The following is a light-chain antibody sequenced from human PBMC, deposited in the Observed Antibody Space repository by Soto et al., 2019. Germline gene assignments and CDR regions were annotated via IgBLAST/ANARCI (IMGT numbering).Light chain of an antibody. Sequence: QSVLTQSPSASASLGASVKLTCTLSSGHSSYAIAWHQQQPEKGPRSLMKVNSDGSHSKGDGIPDRFSGSSSGAERYLTISILQSEDEADYYCQTWGTGIQVFGTGTKVTVL. CDR2: VNSDGSH. CDR3: QTWGTGIQV. CDR1: SGHSSYA. J-gene: IGLJ1*01. V-gene: IGLV4-69*01.